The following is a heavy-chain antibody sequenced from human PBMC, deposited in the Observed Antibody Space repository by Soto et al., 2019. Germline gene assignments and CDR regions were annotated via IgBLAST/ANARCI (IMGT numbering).Heavy chain of an antibody. Sequence: ASGKVSCKASGYTFTSYGISWVRQAPGQGLEWMGWISAYNGNTNYAQKLQGRVTMTTDTSTSTAYMELRSLRSDDTAVYYCARDGSGSYYRNYSYYMDVRGKGITVTVSS. D-gene: IGHD3-10*01. CDR2: ISAYNGNT. J-gene: IGHJ6*03. CDR3: ARDGSGSYYRNYSYYMDV. CDR1: GYTFTSYG. V-gene: IGHV1-18*01.